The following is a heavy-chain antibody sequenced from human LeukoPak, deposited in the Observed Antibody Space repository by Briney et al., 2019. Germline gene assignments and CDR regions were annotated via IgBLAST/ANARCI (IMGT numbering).Heavy chain of an antibody. Sequence: GGSLRLSCAASGFTFGTYNMNWVRQAPGKGLEWVSFISSDSYTIYYADSVKGRFTISRDNAKNSLYLQMNSLRAEDTAVYYCARDGYSSGWGAFGIWGQGTMVTVSS. CDR3: ARDGYSSGWGAFGI. V-gene: IGHV3-48*04. J-gene: IGHJ3*02. CDR2: ISSDSYTI. CDR1: GFTFGTYN. D-gene: IGHD6-19*01.